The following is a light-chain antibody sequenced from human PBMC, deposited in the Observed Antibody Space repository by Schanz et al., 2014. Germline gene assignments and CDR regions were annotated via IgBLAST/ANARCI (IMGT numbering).Light chain of an antibody. CDR3: QQANVFPRT. J-gene: IGKJ1*01. Sequence: DIPMTQSPSSVSASVGDRVTLTCRASQGISSWIAWYQQKPGKAPKLLIYAASSLQSGVPSRFSGSGSGTDFTLTISSLQPEDFATYYCQQANVFPRTFGQGTKVEIK. CDR1: QGISSW. CDR2: AAS. V-gene: IGKV1-12*01.